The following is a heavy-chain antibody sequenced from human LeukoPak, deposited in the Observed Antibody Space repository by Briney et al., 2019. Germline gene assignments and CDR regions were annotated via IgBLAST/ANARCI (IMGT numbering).Heavy chain of an antibody. CDR3: GCSDSAITVDY. CDR1: GGTFSSYA. J-gene: IGHJ4*02. V-gene: IGHV1-69*06. CDR2: IIPIFGTA. D-gene: IGHD1-14*01. Sequence: SVKVSCKASGGTFSSYAISWVRQAPGQGLEWMGGIIPIFGTANYAQKFQGRVTITADKSTSTAYMELSSLRSEDTAVYYCGCSDSAITVDYWGQGTLVTVSS.